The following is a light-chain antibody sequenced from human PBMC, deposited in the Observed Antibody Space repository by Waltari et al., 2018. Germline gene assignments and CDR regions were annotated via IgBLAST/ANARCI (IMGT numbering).Light chain of an antibody. CDR3: AAWDDSLSGLYV. V-gene: IGLV1-47*01. Sequence: QSVLTQPHSASGTPGQRVTISCSGSSSNIHMNYVYWFQRPPGTAPRLLIYRNNQRPSGVPDRFSGSKSGTSASLAISGLRSDDEADYYCAAWDDSLSGLYVFGTGTKVTVL. CDR1: SSNIHMNY. J-gene: IGLJ1*01. CDR2: RNN.